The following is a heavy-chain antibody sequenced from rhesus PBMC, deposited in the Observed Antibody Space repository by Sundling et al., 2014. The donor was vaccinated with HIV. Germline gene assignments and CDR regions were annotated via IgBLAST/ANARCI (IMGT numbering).Heavy chain of an antibody. J-gene: IGHJ4*01. D-gene: IGHD3-9*01. Sequence: EVQLVESGGGLVQPGGSLRLSCAASGFTFSSYGMCWVRQAPGKGLEWISVISGDGGSTYYADSVKGRFTISRDNSKNTLSLQMNSLRAEDTAVYYCAKDGRDTFTVPLIDYWGQGVLVTVSS. V-gene: IGHV3S42*01. CDR3: AKDGRDTFTVPLIDY. CDR1: GFTFSSYG. CDR2: ISGDGGST.